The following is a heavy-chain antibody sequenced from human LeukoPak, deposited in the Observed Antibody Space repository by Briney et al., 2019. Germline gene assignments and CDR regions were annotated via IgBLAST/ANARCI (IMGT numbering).Heavy chain of an antibody. CDR2: VYYSGSA. Sequence: SSETLSLTCTVSGDSVTTYYWSWIRQPPGKGLEWLGYVYYSGSATYNPSLKSRVTISVDTSKNQFSLRLSPVTAADTAVYYCARDGSNWSNDYYHGVDVWGQGTTVTVSS. V-gene: IGHV4-59*02. J-gene: IGHJ6*02. CDR1: GDSVTTYY. CDR3: ARDGSNWSNDYYHGVDV. D-gene: IGHD4-11*01.